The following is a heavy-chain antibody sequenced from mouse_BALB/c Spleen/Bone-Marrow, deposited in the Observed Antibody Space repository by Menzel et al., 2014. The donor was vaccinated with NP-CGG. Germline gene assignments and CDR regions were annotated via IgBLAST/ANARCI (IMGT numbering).Heavy chain of an antibody. V-gene: IGHV2-2*02. CDR1: GFSLTNYG. Sequence: QVQLKESGPGLVQPSQSLSISCTVSGFSLTNYGVHWVRQSPGQGLEWLGVIWSGERTDYNAAFISRLSISKDNSKSQVFFKINSLQPNDTAIYYCARMREDYDGFAYWGQGTLVTVSA. D-gene: IGHD2-4*01. CDR2: IWSGERT. CDR3: ARMREDYDGFAY. J-gene: IGHJ3*01.